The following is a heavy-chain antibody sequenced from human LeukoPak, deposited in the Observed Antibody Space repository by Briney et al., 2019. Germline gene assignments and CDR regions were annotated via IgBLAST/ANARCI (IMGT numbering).Heavy chain of an antibody. J-gene: IGHJ3*02. D-gene: IGHD3-10*01. CDR2: IKQDGSEK. Sequence: GGSLRLSCAASGFTVSSNYMSWVRQAPGKGLEWVANIKQDGSEKYYVDSVKGRFTISRDNAKNSLYLQMNSLRAEDTAVYYCARDKEEMVRAPYAFGIWGQGTMVTVSS. CDR1: GFTVSSNY. CDR3: ARDKEEMVRAPYAFGI. V-gene: IGHV3-7*01.